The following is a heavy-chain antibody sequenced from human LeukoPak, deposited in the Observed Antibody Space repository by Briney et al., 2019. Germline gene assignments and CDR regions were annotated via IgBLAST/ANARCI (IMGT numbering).Heavy chain of an antibody. J-gene: IGHJ2*01. V-gene: IGHV1-69*04. CDR3: ARDPHFGRPTHDSFFDL. CDR1: GYTFTSYG. CDR2: IVPVYAQS. Sequence: ASVKVSCKASGYTFTSYGISWVRQAPGQGLEWMGSIVPVYAQSTYAQSFKGRLTLTADNSTSTVYMDLSSLTSEDTAVYFCARDPHFGRPTHDSFFDLWGRGTLVTVSS. D-gene: IGHD3-9*01.